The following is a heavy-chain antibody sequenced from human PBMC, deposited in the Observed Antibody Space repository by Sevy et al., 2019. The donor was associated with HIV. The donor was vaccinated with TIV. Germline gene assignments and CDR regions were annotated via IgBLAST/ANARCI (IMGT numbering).Heavy chain of an antibody. Sequence: GGSLRLSCAASGFTFSVYAMSWVRQVPGKGLEWVAIIWSDGSKKLHSDSVKGRFTISRDNSKNTLYLQMNSLKPEDTAVYYCARDLGAYCGGDCYFGRFDPWGQGTLVTVSS. D-gene: IGHD2-21*02. J-gene: IGHJ5*02. CDR1: GFTFSVYA. CDR3: ARDLGAYCGGDCYFGRFDP. CDR2: IWSDGSKK. V-gene: IGHV3-33*08.